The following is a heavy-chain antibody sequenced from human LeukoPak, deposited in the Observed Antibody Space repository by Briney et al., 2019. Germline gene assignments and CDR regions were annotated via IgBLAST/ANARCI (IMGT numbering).Heavy chain of an antibody. CDR3: ARGVSSGWHNPTYNWFDP. Sequence: ASVKVSCKASGYTFTSYAMHWVRQAPGKGLEYVSAISSNGGSTYYANSVKGRFTISRDNSKNTLYLQMGSLRAEDMAVYYCARGVSSGWHNPTYNWFDPWGQGTLVTVSS. D-gene: IGHD6-19*01. CDR2: ISSNGGST. CDR1: GYTFTSYA. J-gene: IGHJ5*02. V-gene: IGHV3-64*01.